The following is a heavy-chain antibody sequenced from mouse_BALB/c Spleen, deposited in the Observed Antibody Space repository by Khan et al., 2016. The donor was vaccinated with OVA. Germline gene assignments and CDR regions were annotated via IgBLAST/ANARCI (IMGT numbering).Heavy chain of an antibody. CDR2: ISYSGST. CDR1: GYSITSDYA. Sequence: QLEESGPGLVKPSQSLSLTCTVTGYSITSDYAWNWIRQFPGNKLEWMGYISYSGSTTYNTSLKRRISITRDTSKDQFFLQLNSVTSDETATYYSASELGRYYSLDYWGQGTSVTVSS. V-gene: IGHV3-2*02. CDR3: ASELGRYYSLDY. J-gene: IGHJ4*01. D-gene: IGHD4-1*01.